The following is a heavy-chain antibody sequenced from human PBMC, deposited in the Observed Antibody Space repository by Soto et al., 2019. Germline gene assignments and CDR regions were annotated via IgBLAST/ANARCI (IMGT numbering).Heavy chain of an antibody. J-gene: IGHJ4*02. CDR2: INPSDSYT. V-gene: IGHV5-10-1*01. Sequence: GEPLKISCQGSGYSFSNYWIGWVRQMPGKGLEWMGRINPSDSYTTYSPSFQGHVTISADKSISTAYLQWSGLKASDTAMYYCARLGYCTGTSCYTFDSWGQGTLVTVSS. CDR3: ARLGYCTGTSCYTFDS. CDR1: GYSFSNYW. D-gene: IGHD2-2*02.